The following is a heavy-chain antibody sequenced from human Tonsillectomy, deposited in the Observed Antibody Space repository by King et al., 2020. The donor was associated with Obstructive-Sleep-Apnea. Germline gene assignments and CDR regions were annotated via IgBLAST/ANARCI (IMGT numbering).Heavy chain of an antibody. CDR2: IHYSGST. V-gene: IGHV4-31*03. CDR3: ARTRSSSCYMDY. CDR1: GGSISSGGYY. Sequence: VQLQESGPGLVKPSQTLFLTCTVSGGSISSGGYYWSWIRQHPGKGLEWIGYIHYSGSTYYNPSLKSRVTISVDTAKNQFSLKLSSVTAADTAVYFCARTRSSSCYMDYWGQGTLVTVSS. J-gene: IGHJ4*02. D-gene: IGHD6-13*01.